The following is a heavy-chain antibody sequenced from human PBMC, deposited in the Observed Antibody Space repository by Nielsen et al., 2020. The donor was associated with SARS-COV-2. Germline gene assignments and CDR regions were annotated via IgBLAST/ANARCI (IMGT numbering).Heavy chain of an antibody. CDR1: GFTFSSYA. J-gene: IGHJ2*01. Sequence: GESLKISCAASGFTFSSYAMSWVRQAPGKGLEWVSAISGSGGSTYYADSVKGRFTISRDNAKNSLYLQMDSLRAEDTAVYYCARDDFWSGYWYFDLWGRGTLVTVSS. CDR3: ARDDFWSGYWYFDL. D-gene: IGHD3-3*01. V-gene: IGHV3-23*01. CDR2: ISGSGGST.